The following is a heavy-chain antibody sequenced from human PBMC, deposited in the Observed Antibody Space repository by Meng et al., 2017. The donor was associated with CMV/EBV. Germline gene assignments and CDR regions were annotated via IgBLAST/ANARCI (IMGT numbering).Heavy chain of an antibody. D-gene: IGHD6-6*01. CDR1: GGSISSSNW. CDR2: IYHSVST. CDR3: ARWPGIAARPLDV. Sequence: SETLSLTCAVSGGSISSSNWWSWVRQPPGKGLEWIGEIYHSVSTNYNPSLKSRVTISVDKSKNQFSLKLSSVTAADTAVYYCARWPGIAARPLDVWGQGTTVTVSS. V-gene: IGHV4-4*02. J-gene: IGHJ6*02.